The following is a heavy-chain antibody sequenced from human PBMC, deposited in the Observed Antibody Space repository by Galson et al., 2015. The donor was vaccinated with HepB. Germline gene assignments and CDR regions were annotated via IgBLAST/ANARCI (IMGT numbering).Heavy chain of an antibody. D-gene: IGHD6-19*01. Sequence: SLRLSCAASGFTFSNAWMNWVRQAPGKGLEWVGRIKSKTDGGTTDYAAPVKGRFTISRDDSKNTLYLQMNSLKTGDTAVYYCTTEPRSGWDLYYYYGMDVWGQGTTVTVSS. J-gene: IGHJ6*02. CDR1: GFTFSNAW. CDR3: TTEPRSGWDLYYYYGMDV. CDR2: IKSKTDGGTT. V-gene: IGHV3-15*07.